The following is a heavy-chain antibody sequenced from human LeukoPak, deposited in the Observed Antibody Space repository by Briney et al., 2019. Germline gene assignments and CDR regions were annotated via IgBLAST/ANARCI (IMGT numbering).Heavy chain of an antibody. D-gene: IGHD2-8*02. Sequence: ASVKVSCKASGYTLTNYYMHWVRQAPGQGLEWMGLINPTGSSINYAQKFRGRVTMTRDTSTTTVYMELSSLRSEDTAVYYCAREESGGYFDYWGQGTLVTVSS. J-gene: IGHJ4*02. CDR3: AREESGGYFDY. CDR2: INPTGSSI. CDR1: GYTLTNYY. V-gene: IGHV1-46*01.